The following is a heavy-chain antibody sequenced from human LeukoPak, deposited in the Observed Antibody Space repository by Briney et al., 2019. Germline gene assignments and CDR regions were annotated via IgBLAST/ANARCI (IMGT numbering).Heavy chain of an antibody. CDR1: GFTFSAYA. CDR3: AKGYYGSGSYPTLDN. V-gene: IGHV3-23*01. CDR2: ISISGGST. J-gene: IGHJ4*02. Sequence: GGSLRLSCAASGFTFSAYAMTWVRQAPGKGLEWVSHISISGGSTYYADSVKGRFTISRDNSKNTLYLQMNSLRAEDTAVYYCAKGYYGSGSYPTLDNWGQGTLVTVSS. D-gene: IGHD3-10*01.